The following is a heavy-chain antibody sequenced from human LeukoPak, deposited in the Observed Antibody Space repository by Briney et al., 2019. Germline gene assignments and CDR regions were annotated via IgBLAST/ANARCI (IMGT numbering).Heavy chain of an antibody. V-gene: IGHV3-21*01. CDR3: ARERERFLHL. Sequence: GGSLRLSCAASGFTFSSYSMNWVRQAPGKVLEWDPSISSSSSHIYYADSVKGRFTVARDNAKNSLYLQMNSLRAEDTAVYYCARERERFLHLWGEGTLVSVSS. CDR2: ISSSSSHI. J-gene: IGHJ4*02. CDR1: GFTFSSYS. D-gene: IGHD3-3*01.